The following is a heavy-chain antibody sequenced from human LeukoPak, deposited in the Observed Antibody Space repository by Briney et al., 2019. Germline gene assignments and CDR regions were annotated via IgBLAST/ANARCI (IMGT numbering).Heavy chain of an antibody. J-gene: IGHJ6*03. CDR3: ATGVIRYYYYYYMDV. V-gene: IGHV1-24*01. D-gene: IGHD3-16*02. CDR1: GYTLTELS. CDR2: FDPEDGET. Sequence: APVKVSCKVSGYTLTELSMHWVRQAPGKGLEWMGGFDPEDGETIYAQKFQGRVTMTEDTSTDTAYMELSSLRSEDTAVYYCATGVIRYYYYYYMDVWGKGTPVTVSS.